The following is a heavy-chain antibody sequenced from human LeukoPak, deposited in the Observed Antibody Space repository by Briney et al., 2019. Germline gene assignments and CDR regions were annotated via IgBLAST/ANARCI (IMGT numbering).Heavy chain of an antibody. V-gene: IGHV4-34*01. CDR1: GRSFSGYY. CDR2: INHTGST. J-gene: IGHJ3*02. D-gene: IGHD3-22*01. CDR3: AKSNGYGLIDI. Sequence: SETLSLTCAVYGRSFSGYYWSWIRQPPGKGLEWIGEINHTGSTNYNSSLKSRVTISVDTSKNQFSLKLNSVTAADTAVYYCAKSNGYGLIDIWGQGTMVTVSS.